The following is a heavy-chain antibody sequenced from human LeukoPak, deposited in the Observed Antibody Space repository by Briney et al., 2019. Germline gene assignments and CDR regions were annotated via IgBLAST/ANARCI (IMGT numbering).Heavy chain of an antibody. V-gene: IGHV3-53*01. CDR2: IYSGGST. Sequence: PGGSLRLSCAASGFTVSSNYMSWVRQAPGKGLEWVSVIYSGGSTYYADFVEGRFTMSRDNSKNTLYLQMNSLRAEDTAVYYCARDQLWFGELSTFDPWGQGTLVTVSS. D-gene: IGHD3-10*01. CDR3: ARDQLWFGELSTFDP. CDR1: GFTVSSNY. J-gene: IGHJ5*02.